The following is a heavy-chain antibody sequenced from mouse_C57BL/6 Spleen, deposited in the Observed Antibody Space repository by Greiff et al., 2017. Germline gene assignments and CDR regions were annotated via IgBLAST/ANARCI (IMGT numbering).Heavy chain of an antibody. V-gene: IGHV1-69*01. CDR1: GYTFTSYW. D-gene: IGHD2-3*01. CDR3: ARSYDGYYFDY. CDR2: IDPSDSYT. J-gene: IGHJ2*01. Sequence: QVQLQQPGAELVMPGASVKLSCKASGYTFTSYWMHWVKQRPGQGLEWIGEIDPSDSYTNYNQKFKGKSTLTVDKSSSTAYMQLSSLTSEDSAVYYGARSYDGYYFDYWGQGTTLTVSS.